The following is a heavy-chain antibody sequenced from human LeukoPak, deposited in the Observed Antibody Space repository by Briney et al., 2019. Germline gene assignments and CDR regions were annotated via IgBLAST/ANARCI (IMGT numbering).Heavy chain of an antibody. J-gene: IGHJ4*02. V-gene: IGHV3-15*01. Sequence: GGSLRLSCAASGFTLNNAWMSWVRQAPGKGLELVGRIKSKTDGGTIDYAAPVKGRSTISRDDSKNMVYLLMNSLKTEDTAVYYCTTSYYDSSGFRAWGQGTLVTVSS. CDR3: TTSYYDSSGFRA. D-gene: IGHD3-22*01. CDR2: IKSKTDGGTI. CDR1: GFTLNNAW.